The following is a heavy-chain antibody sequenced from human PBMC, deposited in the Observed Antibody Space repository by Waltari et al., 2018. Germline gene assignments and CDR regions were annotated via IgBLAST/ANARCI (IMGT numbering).Heavy chain of an antibody. Sequence: QVQLVQSGAEVKKPGASVKVYCKASGYTFTSYDINWVGQATGQGLEWMGWMNPNSGNTGYAQKFQGRVTMTRNTSISTAYMELSSLRSEDTAVYYCARGLSSSRPEGYWGQGTLVTVSS. CDR3: ARGLSSSRPEGY. D-gene: IGHD6-13*01. V-gene: IGHV1-8*01. CDR2: MNPNSGNT. CDR1: GYTFTSYD. J-gene: IGHJ4*02.